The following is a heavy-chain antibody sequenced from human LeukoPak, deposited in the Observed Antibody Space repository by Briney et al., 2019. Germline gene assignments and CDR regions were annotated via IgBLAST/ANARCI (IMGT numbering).Heavy chain of an antibody. V-gene: IGHV4-39*01. Sequence: SETLSLTCTVSGGSISSSSYYWGWIRQPPGKGLEWIGSIYYSGSTYYNPSLKSRVTISVDTSKNQFSLKPSSVTAADTAVYYCARTYYDFWSGYCYWGQGTLVTVSS. CDR2: IYYSGST. D-gene: IGHD3-3*01. CDR1: GGSISSSSYY. CDR3: ARTYYDFWSGYCY. J-gene: IGHJ4*02.